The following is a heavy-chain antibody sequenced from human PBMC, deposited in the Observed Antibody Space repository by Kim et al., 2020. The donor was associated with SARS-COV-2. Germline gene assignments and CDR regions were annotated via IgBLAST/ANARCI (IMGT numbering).Heavy chain of an antibody. J-gene: IGHJ6*02. V-gene: IGHV3-33*01. Sequence: GGSLRLSCAASGFTFSSYGMHWVRQAPGKGLEWVAVIWYDGGNKYYADSVKGRFTISRDNSKNTLYLQMNSLRAEDTAVYYCARDLWSSSVQSPYYYGMDVWGQGTTVTVSS. D-gene: IGHD6-6*01. CDR1: GFTFSSYG. CDR2: IWYDGGNK. CDR3: ARDLWSSSVQSPYYYGMDV.